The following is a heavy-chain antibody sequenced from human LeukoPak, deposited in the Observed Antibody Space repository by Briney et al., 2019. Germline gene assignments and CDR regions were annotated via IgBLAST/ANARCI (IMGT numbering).Heavy chain of an antibody. J-gene: IGHJ4*02. CDR2: IHYSGTT. CDR3: ARRYYFVSGTDYSFDF. CDR1: GRSISDIEYS. Sequence: SETMSLTCILSGRSISDIEYSWDWIRQPPVKGLEWMGCIHYSGTTYSNPCLKSRISISVDTSKSQFSLKLRSVTAADTAVYYCARRYYFVSGTDYSFDFWGQGTLVTVSS. V-gene: IGHV4-39*01. D-gene: IGHD3-10*01.